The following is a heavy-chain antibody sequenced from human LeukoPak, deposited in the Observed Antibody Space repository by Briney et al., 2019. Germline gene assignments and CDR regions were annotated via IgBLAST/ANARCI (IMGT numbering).Heavy chain of an antibody. Sequence: PSETLSLTCTVSGGSISSGGYYWSWIRQHPGKGLEWIGYIYYSGSTYCNPSLKSRVTISVDTSKNQFSLKLSSVTAADTAVYYCARGRGYGSGSPLAYWGQGTLVTVSS. V-gene: IGHV4-31*03. D-gene: IGHD3-10*01. J-gene: IGHJ4*02. CDR1: GGSISSGGYY. CDR3: ARGRGYGSGSPLAY. CDR2: IYYSGST.